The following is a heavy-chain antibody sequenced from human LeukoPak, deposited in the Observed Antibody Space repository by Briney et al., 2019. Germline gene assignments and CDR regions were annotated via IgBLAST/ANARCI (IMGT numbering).Heavy chain of an antibody. V-gene: IGHV1-46*03. CDR1: GYTLTSNY. D-gene: IGHD2-21*02. J-gene: IGHJ6*03. CDR3: AKGRSDFFAYYYYLDV. CDR2: INPSGGST. Sequence: ASVRVSCKASGYTLTSNYIHWVRQAPGQGREWMGIINPSGGSTTYAQKFQGRVTMTRDTSTSTVYTELTSLRSEDTAVYYCAKGRSDFFAYYYYLDVWGKGTTVTVSS.